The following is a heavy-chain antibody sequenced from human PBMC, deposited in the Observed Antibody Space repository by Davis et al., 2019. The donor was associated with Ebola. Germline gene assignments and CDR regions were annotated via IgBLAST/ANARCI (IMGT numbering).Heavy chain of an antibody. CDR3: ARVSIPVLRFLETTPTYDY. D-gene: IGHD3-3*01. Sequence: SVKVSCKASGGTFSSYAISWVRQAPGQGLEWMGGIIPIFGTANYAQKFQGRVTITADESTSTAYMELSSLRSEDTAVYYCARVSIPVLRFLETTPTYDYWGQGTLVTVSS. CDR2: IIPIFGTA. CDR1: GGTFSSYA. J-gene: IGHJ4*02. V-gene: IGHV1-69*13.